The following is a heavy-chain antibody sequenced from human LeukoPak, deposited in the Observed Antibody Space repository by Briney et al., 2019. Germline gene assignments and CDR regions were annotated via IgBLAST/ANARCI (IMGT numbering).Heavy chain of an antibody. J-gene: IGHJ5*02. D-gene: IGHD1-1*01. CDR2: IYYSGTT. CDR1: GVSTSSSRYY. Sequence: PSETHSLTCTFSGVSTSSSRYYWDWIRQPPGKGLEWIGSIYYSGTTYYNPSLKSRVTISVDTSKNHFSLKLSSVTAADTAVYYCARQVIVATGKGFSDPWGQGTLVTVSS. V-gene: IGHV4-39*01. CDR3: ARQVIVATGKGFSDP.